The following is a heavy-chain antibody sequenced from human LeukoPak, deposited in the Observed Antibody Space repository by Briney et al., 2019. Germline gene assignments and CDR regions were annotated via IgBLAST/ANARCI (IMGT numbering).Heavy chain of an antibody. Sequence: GTSVKVSCKASGFTFTSSAMKWVRQARGQRLEWIGWIFVGIGNTNYAQKFQERVTITRDMSTSTAYMELSSLRSEDTAVYYCAAAVGIAARPGDYYYYYMDVWGKGTTVTVSS. V-gene: IGHV1-58*02. CDR2: IFVGIGNT. J-gene: IGHJ6*03. D-gene: IGHD6-6*01. CDR3: AAAVGIAARPGDYYYYYMDV. CDR1: GFTFTSSA.